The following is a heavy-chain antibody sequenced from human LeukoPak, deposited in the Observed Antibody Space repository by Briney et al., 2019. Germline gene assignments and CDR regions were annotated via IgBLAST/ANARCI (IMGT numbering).Heavy chain of an antibody. J-gene: IGHJ4*02. CDR1: GGSISSTIYY. Sequence: SETLSLTCTVSGGSISSTIYYWGCIRQPPGEGLEWIGSIYYSGSTYYNPSLKSRVTISADMSKNQFSLKLSSVTAADTAVYYCAREGSGRIDYWGQGTLVTVSS. V-gene: IGHV4-39*07. CDR2: IYYSGST. CDR3: AREGSGRIDY. D-gene: IGHD6-19*01.